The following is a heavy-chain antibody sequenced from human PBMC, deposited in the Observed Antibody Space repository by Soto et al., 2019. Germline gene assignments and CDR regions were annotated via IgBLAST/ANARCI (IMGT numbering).Heavy chain of an antibody. J-gene: IGHJ5*01. CDR1: RASIASGGYY. CDR3: ASLFALPTMTNFDS. CDR2: IFYTGST. V-gene: IGHV4-31*03. Sequence: PSETLSLTCTVSRASIASGGYYWSWIRQHPGKGLEWVGTIFYTGSTFYNPSLGSRLTMSLNAPKSQFFLKLTSATAADTVLYYLASLFALPTMTNFDSWAQGIPVTVSA.